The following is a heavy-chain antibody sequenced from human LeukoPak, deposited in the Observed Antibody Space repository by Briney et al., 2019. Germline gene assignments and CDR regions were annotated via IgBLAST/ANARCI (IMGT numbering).Heavy chain of an antibody. D-gene: IGHD6-13*01. CDR1: GFTFSSYS. CDR2: ISGSGGST. CDR3: AKAGSIAADVNFDY. Sequence: PGGSLRLSCAASGFTFSSYSMNWVRQAPGKGLEWVSAISGSGGSTYYADSVKGRFTISRDNSKNTLYLQMNSLRAEDTAVYYCAKAGSIAADVNFDYWGQGTLVTVSS. V-gene: IGHV3-23*01. J-gene: IGHJ4*02.